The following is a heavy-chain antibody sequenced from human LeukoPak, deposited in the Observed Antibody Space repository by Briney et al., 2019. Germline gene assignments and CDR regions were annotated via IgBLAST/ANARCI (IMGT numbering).Heavy chain of an antibody. CDR1: GFTFSSDW. CDR3: AREGFGAA. Sequence: QPGGSLRLSCAASGFTFSSDWMHWVRQAPGKGLVWVSRINGDGSRTSYADSVKGRFTISRDNAKNTLYLQMNSLRVEDTAVYYCAREGFGAAWGQGTLVTVSS. V-gene: IGHV3-74*01. J-gene: IGHJ5*02. CDR2: INGDGSRT. D-gene: IGHD1-26*01.